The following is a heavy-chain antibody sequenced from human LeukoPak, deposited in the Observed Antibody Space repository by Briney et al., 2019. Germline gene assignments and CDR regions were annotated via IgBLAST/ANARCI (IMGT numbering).Heavy chain of an antibody. CDR1: GGTFSSYA. J-gene: IGHJ6*03. D-gene: IGHD5-12*01. V-gene: IGHV1-69*04. CDR3: ARGHPFNGYALGYYYYYMDV. Sequence: SVKVSCKASGGTFSSYAISWVRQAPGQGLEWMGRIIPILGIANYAQKFQGRVTITADKSTSTAYMELSSLRSEDTAVYYSARGHPFNGYALGYYYYYMDVWGKGTTVTVSS. CDR2: IIPILGIA.